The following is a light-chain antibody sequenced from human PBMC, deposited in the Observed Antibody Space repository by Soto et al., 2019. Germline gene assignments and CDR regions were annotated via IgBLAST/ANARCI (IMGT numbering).Light chain of an antibody. CDR1: SSNIGSHF. CDR3: AVWDQSLTGWV. J-gene: IGLJ3*02. V-gene: IGLV1-47*01. CDR2: RDG. Sequence: QSVLTQPPSASGTPGRSLPISCSGSSSNIGSHFVYWYQHLPGTAPKLLIFRDGQRPSGVPARFFGSKSGTSASLAITGLRSEDEADYYCAVWDQSLTGWVFGGGTKLTVL.